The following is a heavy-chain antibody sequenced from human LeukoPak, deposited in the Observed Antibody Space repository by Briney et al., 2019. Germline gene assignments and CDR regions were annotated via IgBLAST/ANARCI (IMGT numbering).Heavy chain of an antibody. Sequence: ASVKVSCKVSGYSLSELSMHWVRQAPGKGLEWMGGFDPEDGETIHAQKFQGRVTMTEDTSTDTAYMELSSLRSEDTAVYYCATSYYYDSSGYLGYWGQGTLVTASS. CDR1: GYSLSELS. V-gene: IGHV1-24*01. J-gene: IGHJ4*02. D-gene: IGHD3-22*01. CDR3: ATSYYYDSSGYLGY. CDR2: FDPEDGET.